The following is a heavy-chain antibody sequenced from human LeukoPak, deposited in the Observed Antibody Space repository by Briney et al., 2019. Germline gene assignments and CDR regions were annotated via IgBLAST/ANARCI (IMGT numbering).Heavy chain of an antibody. V-gene: IGHV3-21*01. J-gene: IGHJ6*03. D-gene: IGHD5/OR15-5a*01. CDR1: AFSLNTYN. CDR2: ISYTGTYI. Sequence: PGGSLRLSCAASAFSLNTYNMNWVRQAPGKGLEWVSSISYTGTYIYYADSVKGRFTISRDNSKNTLYLQMNSLRAEDTAVYYCAREGYIGSYYYYYMDVWGKGTTVTVSS. CDR3: AREGYIGSYYYYYMDV.